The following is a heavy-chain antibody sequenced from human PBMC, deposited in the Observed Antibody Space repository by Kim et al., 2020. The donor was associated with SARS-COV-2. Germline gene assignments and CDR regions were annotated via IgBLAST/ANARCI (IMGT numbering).Heavy chain of an antibody. D-gene: IGHD6-19*01. J-gene: IGHJ4*02. V-gene: IGHV3-23*01. Sequence: SVKARFTISKDNSKHTLYLQMNSLRAEDTAVYYCAKDGYSSAWDRPWFDYWGQGTLVTVSS. CDR3: AKDGYSSAWDRPWFDY.